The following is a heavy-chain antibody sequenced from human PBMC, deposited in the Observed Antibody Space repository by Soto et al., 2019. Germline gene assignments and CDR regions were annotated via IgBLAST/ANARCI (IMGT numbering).Heavy chain of an antibody. CDR3: AAPDFGDYWYFDL. CDR2: IVVGSGHT. J-gene: IGHJ2*01. V-gene: IGHV1-58*01. D-gene: IGHD4-17*01. CDR1: GFTFSSSI. Sequence: QMQLVQSGPEVKKPGTSVKVSCKASGFTFSSSIVQWVRQARGQRLEWIGWIVVGSGHTNYEQKFQKRVTITRDMSTSTAYMELSSLRSEDTAVYYCAAPDFGDYWYFDLWGRGTLVTVSS.